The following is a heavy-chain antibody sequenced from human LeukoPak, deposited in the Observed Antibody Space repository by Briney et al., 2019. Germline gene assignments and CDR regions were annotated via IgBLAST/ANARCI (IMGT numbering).Heavy chain of an antibody. CDR3: ARGSRITMIVVVIY. J-gene: IGHJ4*02. V-gene: IGHV3-21*01. CDR1: GFTFSIYT. Sequence: GGSLRLSCAASGFTFSIYTMNWVRQAPGRGLEWVSSISSGSSNKYYSDSVKGRFTTSRDNAKKSLYLQMNSLRAEDTAVYYCARGSRITMIVVVIYWGQGTLVTVSS. D-gene: IGHD3-22*01. CDR2: ISSGSSNK.